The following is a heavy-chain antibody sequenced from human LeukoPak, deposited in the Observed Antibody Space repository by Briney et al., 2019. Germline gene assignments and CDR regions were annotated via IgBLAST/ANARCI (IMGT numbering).Heavy chain of an antibody. CDR1: GYTFTCYY. V-gene: IGHV1-2*02. CDR3: AREKVAAAAGTGYYYYYYMDV. J-gene: IGHJ6*03. CDR2: INPNNGGT. Sequence: GASVKVSCKASGYTFTCYYMHWVRQAPGQGLEWMGWINPNNGGTNYAQKFQGRVTMTRDTSISTAYMELSRLRSDDTAVYYCAREKVAAAAGTGYYYYYYMDVWGKGTTVTISS. D-gene: IGHD6-13*01.